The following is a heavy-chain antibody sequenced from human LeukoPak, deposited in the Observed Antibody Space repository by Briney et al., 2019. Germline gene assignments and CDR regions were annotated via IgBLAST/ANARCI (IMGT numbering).Heavy chain of an antibody. Sequence: QPGRSLRLSCEASGFTFSSFGMHWVRQAPGRGLEWVAHVKQDGSEKYYVDSVKGRFTISRDNAKNSLYLQMNSLRAEDTAVYYCARESFYLFDYWGLGTLVTVSS. CDR2: VKQDGSEK. CDR3: ARESFYLFDY. J-gene: IGHJ4*02. V-gene: IGHV3-7*03. CDR1: GFTFSSFG.